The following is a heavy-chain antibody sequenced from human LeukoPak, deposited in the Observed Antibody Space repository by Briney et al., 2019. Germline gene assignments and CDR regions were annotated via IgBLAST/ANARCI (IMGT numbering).Heavy chain of an antibody. J-gene: IGHJ4*02. CDR2: IYPDDSET. CDR1: EYSFASYW. CDR3: ARHSGNYFDY. D-gene: IGHD1-26*01. Sequence: GESLKISCKGSEYSFASYWIGWVRQMPGKGLEWMGIIYPDDSETRYSPSFQGQVTISADKSISTAYLQWSSLKASDTAIYYCARHSGNYFDYWGQGTLVTVSS. V-gene: IGHV5-51*01.